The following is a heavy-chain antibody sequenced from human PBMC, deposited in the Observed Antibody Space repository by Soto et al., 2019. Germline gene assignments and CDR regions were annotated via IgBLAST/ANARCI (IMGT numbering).Heavy chain of an antibody. D-gene: IGHD2-2*02. CDR2: IYPSGGST. V-gene: IGHV1-46*01. CDR3: AGDFTGPIDY. Sequence: GSLKVSFKASGYTFTNYYMHWVRQAPGQGLEWMGIIYPSGGSTRHAQKFQGRVTMTRVTATSSVYMELGRLRSEDTSFYYCAGDFTGPIDYWARGALDPVSS. J-gene: IGHJ4*02. CDR1: GYTFTNYY.